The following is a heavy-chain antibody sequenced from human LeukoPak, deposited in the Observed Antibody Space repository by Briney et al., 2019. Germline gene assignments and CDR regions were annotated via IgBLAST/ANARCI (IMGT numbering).Heavy chain of an antibody. CDR3: ARRSSSWKNWFDP. J-gene: IGHJ5*02. Sequence: SETLSLSCTVSGGSIDSNSWTWIRQPPGKGLEWIGYIYYSGTTNYNPSLKSRVTMSVDMSKNQFSLKLSSVTAADTAVYYCARRSSSWKNWFDPWGQGTLVTVSS. D-gene: IGHD6-13*01. CDR1: GGSIDSNS. CDR2: IYYSGTT. V-gene: IGHV4-59*01.